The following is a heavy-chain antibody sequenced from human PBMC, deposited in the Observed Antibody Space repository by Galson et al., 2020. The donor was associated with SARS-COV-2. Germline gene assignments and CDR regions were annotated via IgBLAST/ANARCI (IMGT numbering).Heavy chain of an antibody. CDR3: ARSYGINGMDV. CDR2: IDWDDDK. D-gene: IGHD3-10*01. Sequence: SGPTLVKPTQTLTLTCTFSGFSLSTSGMCVSWIRQPPGKALEWLARIDWDDDKYYSTSLKTRLTFSKDTSKNQVVLTTTNMDPVDTATYYCARSYGINGMDVWGQGTTVTVSS. J-gene: IGHJ6*02. V-gene: IGHV2-70*11. CDR1: GFSLSTSGMC.